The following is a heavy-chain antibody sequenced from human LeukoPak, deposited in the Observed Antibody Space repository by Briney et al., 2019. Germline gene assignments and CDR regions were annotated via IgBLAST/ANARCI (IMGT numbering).Heavy chain of an antibody. V-gene: IGHV3-33*08. CDR3: ARSYYYDSSHTVDY. J-gene: IGHJ4*02. CDR1: GFTFSTYG. CDR2: IYYDGSNK. Sequence: SGGSLRLSCAASGFTFSTYGMHWVRQAPDKGLEWVAVIYYDGSNKYYADSVKGRFTISRDNSKNTLYLQLNSLRAEDTAVYYCARSYYYDSSHTVDYWGQGTLVTVSS. D-gene: IGHD3-22*01.